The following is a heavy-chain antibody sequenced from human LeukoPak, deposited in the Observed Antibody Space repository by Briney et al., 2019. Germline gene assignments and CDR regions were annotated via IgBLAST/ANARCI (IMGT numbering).Heavy chain of an antibody. CDR1: GFTFNMYA. CDR2: ISGTADDT. V-gene: IGHV3-23*01. CDR3: AKGTLLGWYSSWYPPFHY. D-gene: IGHD6-13*01. Sequence: GSLRLSCAASGFTFNMYAMTWVRQAPGAGLEWVSVISGTADDTYYIDSVQGRFTISRDNSKNTLYLQMNSLRAEDTAVYFCAKGTLLGWYSSWYPPFHYWGQGTVVTVSS. J-gene: IGHJ4*02.